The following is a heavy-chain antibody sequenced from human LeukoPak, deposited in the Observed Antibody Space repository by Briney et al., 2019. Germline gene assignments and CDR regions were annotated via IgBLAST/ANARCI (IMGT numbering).Heavy chain of an antibody. CDR1: GGSVTSGNYY. CDR2: IYTNGGA. Sequence: SETLSLTCTVSGGSVTSGNYYWNWIRQPAGKGLEWIGRIYTNGGASYSPSLKSRVTISIDASKNQFSLKLSSVTAADTAVYYCAREPPGYWGQGILVTVSS. J-gene: IGHJ4*02. V-gene: IGHV4-61*02. CDR3: AREPPGY.